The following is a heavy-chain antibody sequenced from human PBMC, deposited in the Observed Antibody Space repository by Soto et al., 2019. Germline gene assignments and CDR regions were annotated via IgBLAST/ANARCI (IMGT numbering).Heavy chain of an antibody. CDR3: AREGYDFWSGRGGNWFDP. D-gene: IGHD3-3*01. Sequence: QVQLQESGPGLVKPSQTLSLTCTVSGGSISSGGYYWSWIRQHPGKGLEWIGYIYYSGSTYYNPSLKSRVTISVDTSKNQFSLKLSSVTAADTAVYYCAREGYDFWSGRGGNWFDPWGQGTLVTVSS. CDR1: GGSISSGGYY. J-gene: IGHJ5*02. CDR2: IYYSGST. V-gene: IGHV4-31*03.